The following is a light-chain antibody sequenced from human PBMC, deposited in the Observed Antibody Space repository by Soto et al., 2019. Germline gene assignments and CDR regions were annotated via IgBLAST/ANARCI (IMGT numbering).Light chain of an antibody. CDR3: QQYNNSPWT. Sequence: EIVMTQSPATLSVSPGERATLSCRASQSVSSNLAWYQQKPGQAPRLLIYGASTRATGIPARFSGSGSGTEFTLTISSLQPEYFAVYYCQQYNNSPWTFGQGTKVEIK. V-gene: IGKV3-15*01. CDR1: QSVSSN. CDR2: GAS. J-gene: IGKJ1*01.